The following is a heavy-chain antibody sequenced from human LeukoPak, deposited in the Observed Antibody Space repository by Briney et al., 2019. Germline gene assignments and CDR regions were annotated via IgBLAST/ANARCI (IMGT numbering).Heavy chain of an antibody. Sequence: GGSLTLSCAASGFTFTDHYMTWVRQAPGKGLEWISYVSSSGRTKYYADSVKGRFTIFRDNVRGSLYVQMNSLSADDAAVYYCARLSPYYNMDVWGSGATVTVSS. CDR2: VSSSGRTK. CDR1: GFTFTDHY. CDR3: ARLSPYYNMDV. V-gene: IGHV3-11*01. J-gene: IGHJ6*03.